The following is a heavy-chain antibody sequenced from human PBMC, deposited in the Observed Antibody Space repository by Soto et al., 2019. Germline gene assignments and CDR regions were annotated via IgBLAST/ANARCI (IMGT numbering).Heavy chain of an antibody. V-gene: IGHV4-30-2*01. CDR3: ARVDYDSTWFDP. CDR2: IYHSGST. J-gene: IGHJ5*02. D-gene: IGHD3-22*01. CDR1: GGSISSGGYS. Sequence: SETLSLTCVVSGGSISSGGYSWSWIRQPPGKGLEWIGYIYHSGSTYYNPSLKSRVTISVVRSKNQFSLKLSSVTAADTAVYYCARVDYDSTWFDPWGQGTLVTVSS.